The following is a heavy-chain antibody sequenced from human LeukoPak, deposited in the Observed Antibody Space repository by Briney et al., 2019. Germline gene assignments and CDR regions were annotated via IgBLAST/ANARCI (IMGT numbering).Heavy chain of an antibody. CDR2: IYYSGSA. D-gene: IGHD2-2*01. V-gene: IGHV4-39*01. CDR1: GSSISSSRYY. Sequence: TSETLSLTCTVSGSSISSSRYYWGWIRQPPGQGLEWIGSIYYSGSAYYNPSLKSRVTISVDTSKNQFSLKLSSVTAADTAVYYCARLRTYCSSSSCFLYVFDYWGQGTLVTVSS. CDR3: ARLRTYCSSSSCFLYVFDY. J-gene: IGHJ4*02.